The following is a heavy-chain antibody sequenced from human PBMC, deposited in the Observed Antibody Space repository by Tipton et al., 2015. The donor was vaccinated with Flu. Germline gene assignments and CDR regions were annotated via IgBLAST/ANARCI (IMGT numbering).Heavy chain of an antibody. V-gene: IGHV4-30-4*08. D-gene: IGHD4-11*01. CDR2: IYSSGST. Sequence: TLSLTCTVSGGSISSSGYYWSWIRQLPGKGLEWIGYIYSSGSTHHNPSLTGRVSISVDTSKNQFSLRLTSVTATDTAIYYCARRDYSNYVSEPKNWFDPWGQGTLVTVSS. CDR1: GGSISSSGYY. CDR3: ARRDYSNYVSEPKNWFDP. J-gene: IGHJ5*02.